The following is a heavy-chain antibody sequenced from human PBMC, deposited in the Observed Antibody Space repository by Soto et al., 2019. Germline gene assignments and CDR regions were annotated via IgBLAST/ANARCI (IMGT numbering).Heavy chain of an antibody. Sequence: SETLSLTCTVSGGSISSYYWSWIRQPPGKGLEWIGYIYYSGCTNYNPSLKSRVTISVDTSKNQFSLKLSSVTAADTAVYYCARETMGDAFDIWGQGTMVTVSS. D-gene: IGHD2-8*01. CDR2: IYYSGCT. CDR3: ARETMGDAFDI. V-gene: IGHV4-59*01. CDR1: GGSISSYY. J-gene: IGHJ3*02.